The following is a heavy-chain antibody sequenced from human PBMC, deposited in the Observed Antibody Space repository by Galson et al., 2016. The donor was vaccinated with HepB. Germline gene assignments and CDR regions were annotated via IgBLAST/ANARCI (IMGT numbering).Heavy chain of an antibody. Sequence: SVKVSCKASGGTFSSYAVSWVRQAPGQGLEWMGGIIPILDTRNFAQNFQGRVTITADESTNTAYMELSSLRSEDTAVYYCATGYDVWGTFRYTTIGHLDYWGQGTLVTVSS. J-gene: IGHJ4*02. CDR2: IIPILDTR. CDR3: ATGYDVWGTFRYTTIGHLDY. CDR1: GGTFSSYA. D-gene: IGHD3-16*02. V-gene: IGHV1-69*13.